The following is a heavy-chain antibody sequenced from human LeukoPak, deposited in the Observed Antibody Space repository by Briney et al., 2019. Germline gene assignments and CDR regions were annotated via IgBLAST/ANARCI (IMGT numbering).Heavy chain of an antibody. CDR3: ARDRDYYDSSGYYDPPG. Sequence: GGSLRLSCAASGFTVSSNYMSWVRQAPGKGLEWVSFIYSGGSTYYADSVKGRFTISRDNSKNTLYLQMNSLRAEDTAVYYCARDRDYYDSSGYYDPPGWGQGTLVTVSS. V-gene: IGHV3-66*01. D-gene: IGHD3-22*01. CDR2: IYSGGST. CDR1: GFTVSSNY. J-gene: IGHJ4*02.